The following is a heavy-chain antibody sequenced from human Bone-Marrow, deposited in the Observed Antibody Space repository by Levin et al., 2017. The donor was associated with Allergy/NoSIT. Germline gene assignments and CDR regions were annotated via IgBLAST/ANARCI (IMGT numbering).Heavy chain of an antibody. CDR1: GFTFKSYT. J-gene: IGHJ4*02. CDR2: IGGSAEKT. CDR3: ANRQDSGGVHDSSGRDLS. Sequence: PGGSLRLSCAAFGFTFKSYTMTWVRQAPGKGLEWVASIGGSAEKTDYADSVRGRFTISRDNSKFTVYLQMNSLRLDDTAVYYCANRQDSGGVHDSSGRDLSWGRGTLVTVSS. D-gene: IGHD3-16*01. V-gene: IGHV3-23*01.